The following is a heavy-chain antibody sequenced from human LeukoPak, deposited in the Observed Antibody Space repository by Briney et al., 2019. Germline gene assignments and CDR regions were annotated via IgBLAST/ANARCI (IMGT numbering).Heavy chain of an antibody. CDR3: ARHGGGHCSSTSCYDYSGFDY. Sequence: SETLSLTCAVSGGSISSSNWWSWVRQPPGKGLEWIGEIYHSGSTNYNPSLKSRVTISVDKSKNQFSLKLSSVTAADTAVYYCARHGGGHCSSTSCYDYSGFDYWGQGTLVTVSS. J-gene: IGHJ4*02. CDR1: GGSISSSNW. D-gene: IGHD2-2*01. V-gene: IGHV4-4*02. CDR2: IYHSGST.